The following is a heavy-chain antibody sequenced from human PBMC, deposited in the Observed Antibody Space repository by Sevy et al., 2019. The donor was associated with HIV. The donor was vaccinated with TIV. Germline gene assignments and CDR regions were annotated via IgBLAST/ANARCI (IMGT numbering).Heavy chain of an antibody. CDR1: GFTFSSYS. D-gene: IGHD2-2*01. J-gene: IGHJ6*02. Sequence: GGSLRLSCAASGFTFSSYSMNWVRQAPGKGLEWVSYISSSSSTIYYADSVKGRFTISRDNAKNSLYLQMNSLRAEDTAVYYCAGNCSSTSCYDYYYGMDVWGQGTTVTVSS. CDR2: ISSSSSTI. CDR3: AGNCSSTSCYDYYYGMDV. V-gene: IGHV3-48*01.